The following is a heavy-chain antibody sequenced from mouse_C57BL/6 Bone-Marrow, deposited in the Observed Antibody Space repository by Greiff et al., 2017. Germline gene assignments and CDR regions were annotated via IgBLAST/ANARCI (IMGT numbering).Heavy chain of an antibody. J-gene: IGHJ2*01. V-gene: IGHV1-82*01. CDR1: GYAFSSSW. CDR2: IYPGDGDT. Sequence: QVQLQQSGPELVKPGASVKISCKASGYAFSSSWMNWVKQRPGKGLEWIGRIYPGDGDTTYNGKFKGKATLTADKSSSTAYMQLSSLTSEDSAVYFCARLPGYFDYWGQGTTLTVSS. CDR3: ARLPGYFDY.